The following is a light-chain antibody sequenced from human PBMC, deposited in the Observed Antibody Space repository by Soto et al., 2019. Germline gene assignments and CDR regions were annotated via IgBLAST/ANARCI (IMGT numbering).Light chain of an antibody. V-gene: IGKV1-13*02. CDR3: QQFNGFPLT. Sequence: IQLTQSPSSLSASVGDRVTITCRAGQDIGSALAWYQQRPGKAPKLLLYDASNLEAGVPSRFSGSGSGTDFPPPLTSLPPEDFSTYYCQQFNGFPLTFGGGTKVQIK. J-gene: IGKJ4*01. CDR2: DAS. CDR1: QDIGSA.